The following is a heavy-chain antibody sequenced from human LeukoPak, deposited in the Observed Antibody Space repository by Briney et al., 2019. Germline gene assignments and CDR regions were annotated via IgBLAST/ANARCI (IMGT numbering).Heavy chain of an antibody. CDR3: ASTNSYYYYMDV. Sequence: PSETLSLACAVYGGSFSGYYWSWIRQPPGKGLEWIGEINHSGSTNYNPSLKSRVTISVDTSKNQFSLKLSSVTAADTAVYYCASTNSYYYYMDVWGKGTTVTVSS. V-gene: IGHV4-34*01. J-gene: IGHJ6*03. CDR2: INHSGST. D-gene: IGHD1-1*01. CDR1: GGSFSGYY.